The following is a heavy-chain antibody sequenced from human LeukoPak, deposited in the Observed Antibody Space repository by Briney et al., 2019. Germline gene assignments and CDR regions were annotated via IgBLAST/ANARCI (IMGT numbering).Heavy chain of an antibody. CDR1: GFTFSSYG. V-gene: IGHV3-33*01. Sequence: PGRSLRLSCAASGFTFSSYGMHWARQAPGKGLEWVAVIWYDGSNKYHADSVKGRFTISRDNSKNKFYLQMNSLRAEDTAVYYCARAAYDSSGYLTLWGQGTLVTVSS. J-gene: IGHJ4*02. D-gene: IGHD3-22*01. CDR3: ARAAYDSSGYLTL. CDR2: IWYDGSNK.